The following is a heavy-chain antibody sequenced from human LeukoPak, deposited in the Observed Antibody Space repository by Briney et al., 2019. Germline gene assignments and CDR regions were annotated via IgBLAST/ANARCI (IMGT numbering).Heavy chain of an antibody. D-gene: IGHD2-8*01. CDR2: IIPNTGGT. J-gene: IGHJ4*02. CDR3: STEDKYCTSPNCGNY. CDR1: GYTLTDYH. Sequence: ASVKVSCKASGYTLTDYHMHWVRQAPGQGLEWMGLIIPNTGGTTYQQKFQGRVTMTRDTSISTFYMELSSLRSDGTAVYYCSTEDKYCTSPNCGNYWGQGTLVTVSS. V-gene: IGHV1-2*06.